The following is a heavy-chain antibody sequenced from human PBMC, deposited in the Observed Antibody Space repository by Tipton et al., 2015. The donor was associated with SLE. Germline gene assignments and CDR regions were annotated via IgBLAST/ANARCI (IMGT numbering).Heavy chain of an antibody. CDR1: GGSFSGYY. Sequence: LRLSCAVYGGSFSGYYWSWIRQPPGKGLEWIGEINHSGSTNYNPSLKSRVTISVDTSKNQFSLKLSSVTAADTAVYYCAAIWGFDYWGQGTLVTVSS. J-gene: IGHJ4*02. CDR2: INHSGST. D-gene: IGHD3-16*01. V-gene: IGHV4-34*01. CDR3: AAIWGFDY.